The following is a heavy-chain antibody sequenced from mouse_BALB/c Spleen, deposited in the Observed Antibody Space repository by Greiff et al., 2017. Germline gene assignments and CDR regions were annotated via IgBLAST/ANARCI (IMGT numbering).Heavy chain of an antibody. V-gene: IGHV5-9-4*01. D-gene: IGHD2-3*01. Sequence: EVHLVESGGGLVKPGGSLKLSCAASGFTFSSYAMSWVRQSPEKRLEWVAEISSGGSYTYYPDTVTGRFTISRDNAKNTLYLEMSSLRSEDTAMYYCARESSYDGYDYWGQGTLVTVSA. CDR3: ARESSYDGYDY. CDR2: ISSGGSYT. CDR1: GFTFSSYA. J-gene: IGHJ3*01.